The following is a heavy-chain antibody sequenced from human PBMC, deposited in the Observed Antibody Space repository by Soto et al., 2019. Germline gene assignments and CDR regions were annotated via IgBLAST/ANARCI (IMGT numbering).Heavy chain of an antibody. CDR1: GYSFTSYW. V-gene: IGHV5-51*01. CDR2: IYPSDSDT. Sequence: GESLKISCKGSGYSFTSYWIGWVRQMPGKGLERMGLIYPSDSDTTYSPSFQGQVTISADKSISTAYLQWGSLKASDTAMYYCARGRWLQASGYYFDYWGQGTLVTVSS. J-gene: IGHJ4*02. CDR3: ARGRWLQASGYYFDY. D-gene: IGHD5-12*01.